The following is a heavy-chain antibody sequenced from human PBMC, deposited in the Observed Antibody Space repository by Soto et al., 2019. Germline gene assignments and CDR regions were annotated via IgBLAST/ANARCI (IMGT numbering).Heavy chain of an antibody. D-gene: IGHD3-22*01. CDR2: ITSSGTYI. Sequence: PGGSLRLSCAASGFTFSHYNMNWVRQAPGKGLEWVSSITSSGTYIYYADSVKGRFTISRDNAKNSLYLQMNSLRVDDTAAYYCARDPYCYGISYYYPWGQETLVTVSS. J-gene: IGHJ5*02. CDR3: ARDPYCYGISYYYP. CDR1: GFTFSHYN. V-gene: IGHV3-21*01.